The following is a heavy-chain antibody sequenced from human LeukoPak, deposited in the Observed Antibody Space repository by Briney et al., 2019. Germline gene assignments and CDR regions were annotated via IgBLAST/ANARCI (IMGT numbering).Heavy chain of an antibody. Sequence: SVKVSCKASGGTFSSYAISWVRQAPGQGLEWMGGIIPIFGTANYAQKFQGRVTITADESTSTAYMELSSLRSEDTAVYYCAIIPRAAAGPSARSPFHYWGQGTLVTVSS. CDR2: IIPIFGTA. CDR1: GGTFSSYA. J-gene: IGHJ4*02. D-gene: IGHD6-13*01. CDR3: AIIPRAAAGPSARSPFHY. V-gene: IGHV1-69*01.